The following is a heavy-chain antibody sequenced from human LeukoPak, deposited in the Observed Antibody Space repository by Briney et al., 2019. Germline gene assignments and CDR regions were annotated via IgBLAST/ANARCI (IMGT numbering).Heavy chain of an antibody. CDR1: RYTVTRDD. V-gene: IGHV1-8*01. D-gene: IGHD3-9*01. CDR2: MNPNSGNT. CDR3: ARGGVLRYFDGYFDY. J-gene: IGHJ4*02. Sequence: AAVKDSCKASRYTVTRDDINWVRRATRQGLEWMGWMNPNSGNTGYAQKFQGRVTMTRNTSLSTAYMELSSLRSEDTAVYYCARGGVLRYFDGYFDYWGQGTLVTVSS.